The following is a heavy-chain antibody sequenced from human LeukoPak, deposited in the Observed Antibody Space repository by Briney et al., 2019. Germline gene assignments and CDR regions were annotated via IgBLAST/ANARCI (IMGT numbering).Heavy chain of an antibody. CDR3: ARVLEGSSGQHWYFDL. CDR1: GGSFSGYY. CDR2: INHSGGT. J-gene: IGHJ2*01. V-gene: IGHV4-34*01. Sequence: SETLSLTCAVYGGSFSGYYWSWIRQPPGKGLEWIGEINHSGGTNYNPSLKSRVTISVDTTKNQFSLRLSSVTAADTAVYYCARVLEGSSGQHWYFDLWGRGTLVTVSS. D-gene: IGHD6-19*01.